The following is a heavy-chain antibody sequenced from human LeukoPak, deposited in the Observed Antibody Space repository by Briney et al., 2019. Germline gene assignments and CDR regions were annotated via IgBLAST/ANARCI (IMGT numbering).Heavy chain of an antibody. J-gene: IGHJ6*02. D-gene: IGHD2-15*01. CDR2: MNPNSGNT. V-gene: IGHV1-8*01. CDR3: AKDLGYCSGGSCYYYGMDV. CDR1: GYTFTSYD. Sequence: ASVKVSCKASGYTFTSYDINWVRQATGQGLEWMGWMNPNSGNTGYAQKFQGRVTMTRNTSISTAYMELSSLRSEDTAVYYCAKDLGYCSGGSCYYYGMDVWGQGTTVTVSS.